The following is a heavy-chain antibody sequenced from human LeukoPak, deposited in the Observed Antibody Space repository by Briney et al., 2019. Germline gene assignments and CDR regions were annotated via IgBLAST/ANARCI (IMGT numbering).Heavy chain of an antibody. D-gene: IGHD1-26*01. CDR3: AKGSSVGATIFDY. CDR1: GFTFSSYS. CDR2: ISSSSSYI. Sequence: GSLRLSCAASGFTFSSYSMNWVRQAPGKGLEWVSSISSSSSYIYYADSVKGRFTISRDNAKNSLYLQMNSLRVEDTALYYCAKGSSVGATIFDYWGQGTLVTVSS. V-gene: IGHV3-21*01. J-gene: IGHJ4*02.